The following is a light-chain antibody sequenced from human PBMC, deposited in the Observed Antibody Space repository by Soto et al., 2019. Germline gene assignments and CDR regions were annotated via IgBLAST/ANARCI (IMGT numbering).Light chain of an antibody. Sequence: EIVMTQSPATLSVSPGERATLSCRASHRVSSYLAWYQQSPGQAPRLLIYGASTRATGIPARFSGSASGTEFTLTISSLQSEDFAIYYCQQYNNWPLTFGGVIKVEIK. CDR1: HRVSSY. CDR2: GAS. J-gene: IGKJ4*01. V-gene: IGKV3-15*01. CDR3: QQYNNWPLT.